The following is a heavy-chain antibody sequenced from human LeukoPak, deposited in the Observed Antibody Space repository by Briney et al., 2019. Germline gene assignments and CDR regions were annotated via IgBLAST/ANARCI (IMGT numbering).Heavy chain of an antibody. CDR3: ATQRGSYLWGTDFDY. CDR2: INPNSGDT. D-gene: IGHD3-16*01. Sequence: ASVKVSCKASGYTFTGYYMHWVRQAPGQGLEGMGWINPNSGDTKYAQKFQGRVTMTRDMSISTAYMELNRLRSDDTAVYYCATQRGSYLWGTDFDYWGQGTLVTVSS. J-gene: IGHJ4*02. V-gene: IGHV1-2*02. CDR1: GYTFTGYY.